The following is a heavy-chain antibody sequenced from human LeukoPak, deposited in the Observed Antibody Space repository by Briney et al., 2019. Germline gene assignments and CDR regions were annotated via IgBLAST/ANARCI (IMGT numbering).Heavy chain of an antibody. V-gene: IGHV4-39*07. CDR3: ARVRRDSSGYYFDY. CDR1: GASINSGSNY. D-gene: IGHD3-22*01. CDR2: IYSSGST. Sequence: SETLSLTCRVSGASINSGSNYWGWIRQPPGKTLEWIGSIYSSGSTYYNPSLKSRVIIMIDTPKNHFSLTLSSVTAADTAVYYCARVRRDSSGYYFDYWGQGTLVTVSS. J-gene: IGHJ4*02.